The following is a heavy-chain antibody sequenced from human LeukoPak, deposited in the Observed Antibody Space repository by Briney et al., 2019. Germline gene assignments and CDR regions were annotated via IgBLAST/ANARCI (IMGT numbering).Heavy chain of an antibody. D-gene: IGHD2-15*01. V-gene: IGHV4-34*01. Sequence: ETLSLTCAAYGGSYSGYYWSWIRQPPGKGLEWIGEINHSGSTNYNPSLKSRVTISVDTSKNQFSLKLSSVTAADTAVYYCARGSQSLGYCSGGSCRAKIFDYWGQGTLVTVSS. J-gene: IGHJ4*02. CDR2: INHSGST. CDR3: ARGSQSLGYCSGGSCRAKIFDY. CDR1: GGSYSGYY.